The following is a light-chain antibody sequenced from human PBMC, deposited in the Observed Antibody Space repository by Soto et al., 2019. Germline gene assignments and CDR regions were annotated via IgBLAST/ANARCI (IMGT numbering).Light chain of an antibody. J-gene: IGKJ1*01. CDR3: QQSYSSPQT. CDR1: QSISNS. V-gene: IGKV1-39*01. Sequence: DIQMTQSPSSLSASVGDTVTITCRAGQSISNSLSWYQQKPGKAPTLLIYAASNLHSGVPSRFGGSGSGTDFTLTISTLQPEDFATYYCQQSYSSPQTFGQGTKVEIK. CDR2: AAS.